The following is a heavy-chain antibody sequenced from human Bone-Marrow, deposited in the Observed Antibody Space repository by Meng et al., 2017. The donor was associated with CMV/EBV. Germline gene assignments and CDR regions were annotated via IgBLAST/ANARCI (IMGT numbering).Heavy chain of an antibody. CDR3: VRQDCSGAVWYSGDS. V-gene: IGHV3-73*01. D-gene: IGHD2-15*01. Sequence: GGSLRLSCAASGFTFSGSVMHWVRQASGKGLEWVGHIGRRRNNYATGYAASVKGRFSTSRDDSKNTASLQMHSLKAEDTAIYFCVRQDCSGAVWYSGDSWGQGTLVTVSS. J-gene: IGHJ4*02. CDR2: IGRRRNNYAT. CDR1: GFTFSGSV.